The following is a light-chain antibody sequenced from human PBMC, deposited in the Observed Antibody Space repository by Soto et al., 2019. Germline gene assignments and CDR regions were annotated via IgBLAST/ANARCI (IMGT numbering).Light chain of an antibody. Sequence: EIVMTQSAATLSVSPGERATISCRAGQNIHTNLDWYQQKPGQAPRPLISGASSRATGIPDRFSGSGFGTDFTLTISRLEPEDFALYYCQHYAGGSRITFGQGTRLEI. CDR2: GAS. CDR1: QNIHTN. J-gene: IGKJ5*01. V-gene: IGKV3-20*01. CDR3: QHYAGGSRIT.